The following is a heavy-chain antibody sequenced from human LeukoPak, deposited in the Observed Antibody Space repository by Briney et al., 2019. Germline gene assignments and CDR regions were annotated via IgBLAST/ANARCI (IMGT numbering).Heavy chain of an antibody. V-gene: IGHV3-30*03. D-gene: IGHD6-13*01. CDR3: ASIFTSSWYIDFDY. CDR2: ISYDGSNK. CDR1: GFTFSSYS. J-gene: IGHJ4*02. Sequence: GGSLRLSCAASGFTFSSYSMNWVRQAPGKGLEWVAVISYDGSNKYYADSVKGRFTISRDNSKNTLYLQMNSLRAEDTAVYYCASIFTSSWYIDFDYWGQGTLVTVSS.